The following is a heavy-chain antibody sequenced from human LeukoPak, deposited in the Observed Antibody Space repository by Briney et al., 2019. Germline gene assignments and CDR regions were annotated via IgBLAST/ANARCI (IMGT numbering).Heavy chain of an antibody. D-gene: IGHD3-22*01. CDR3: ARGLSSEYYDSSGYFDP. CDR2: INPSGGTT. V-gene: IGHV1-46*01. CDR1: GYTFINYY. J-gene: IGHJ5*02. Sequence: ASVKVSCKASGYTFINYYMHWVRQAPGQGLEWMGIINPSGGTTSYAQKFQGRVTMTRDMSTSTVYMELSSLRSEDTAVYYCARGLSSEYYDSSGYFDPWGQGTLVTVSS.